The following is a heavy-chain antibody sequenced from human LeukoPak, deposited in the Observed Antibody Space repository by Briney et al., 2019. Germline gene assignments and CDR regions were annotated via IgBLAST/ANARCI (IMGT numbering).Heavy chain of an antibody. Sequence: SETLSLTCTVSGGSISSGGYYWSWIRQHPGKGLEWIGYIYYSGSTYYNPSLKSRVTISVDTSKHQFSLKLSSVTAADTAVYYCTRDRDYGGTHRWAFDIWGQGTMVTVS. J-gene: IGHJ3*02. V-gene: IGHV4-31*03. CDR3: TRDRDYGGTHRWAFDI. CDR1: GGSISSGGYY. D-gene: IGHD4-23*01. CDR2: IYYSGST.